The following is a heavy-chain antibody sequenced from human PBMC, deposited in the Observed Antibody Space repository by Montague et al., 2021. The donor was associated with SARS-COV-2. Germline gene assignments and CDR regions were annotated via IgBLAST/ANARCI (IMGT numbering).Heavy chain of an antibody. J-gene: IGHJ4*02. V-gene: IGHV4-59*05. CDR2: IYYSGST. CDR3: ATITLGYCTNGVCQPPDY. Sequence: SETLSLTCTVSGVSVTDYYWSWIRQPPGKGLEWIGSIYYSGSTYYNPSLKSRVTISVDTSKNQFSLKLSSVTAADTAVYYCATITLGYCTNGVCQPPDYWGQGTLVTVSS. CDR1: GVSVTDYY. D-gene: IGHD2-8*01.